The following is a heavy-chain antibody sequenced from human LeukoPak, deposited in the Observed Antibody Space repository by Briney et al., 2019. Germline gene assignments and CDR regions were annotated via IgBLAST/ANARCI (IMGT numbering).Heavy chain of an antibody. V-gene: IGHV4-4*07. CDR2: IYTSGST. D-gene: IGHD6-13*01. Sequence: KPLETLSLTCTVSGGSISSYYWSWIRQPAGKGLEWIGRIYTSGSTNYNPSLKSRVTMSVDTSKNQFSLKLSSVTAADTAVYYCARDRRESGWQQLVTGAEGWFDPWGQGTLVTVSS. CDR3: ARDRRESGWQQLVTGAEGWFDP. J-gene: IGHJ5*02. CDR1: GGSISSYY.